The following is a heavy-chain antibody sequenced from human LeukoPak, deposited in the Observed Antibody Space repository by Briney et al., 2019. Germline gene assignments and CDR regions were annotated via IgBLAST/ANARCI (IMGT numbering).Heavy chain of an antibody. D-gene: IGHD1-26*01. CDR3: ARHRAPYSGSYVDY. Sequence: PSETLSLTCTVSGGSISSSSYYWGWIRQPPGTGLEWIGSIYHSGSTYYNPSLKSRVTISVDTSKNQFSLKLSSVTAADTAVYYCARHRAPYSGSYVDYWGQGTLVTVSS. J-gene: IGHJ4*02. CDR2: IYHSGST. CDR1: GGSISSSSYY. V-gene: IGHV4-39*01.